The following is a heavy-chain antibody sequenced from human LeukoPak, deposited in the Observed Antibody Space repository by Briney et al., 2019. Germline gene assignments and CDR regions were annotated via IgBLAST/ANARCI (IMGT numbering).Heavy chain of an antibody. V-gene: IGHV1-46*01. Sequence: GASVKVSCKASGYTFTSYYMHWVRQAPGQGLEWMGIINPSGGSTSYAQKFQGRVTMTRDTSTSTVYMELSSLRSEDTAVYYCARDTRWLQSIYYFDYWGQGTLATVSS. CDR3: ARDTRWLQSIYYFDY. CDR2: INPSGGST. D-gene: IGHD5-24*01. CDR1: GYTFTSYY. J-gene: IGHJ4*02.